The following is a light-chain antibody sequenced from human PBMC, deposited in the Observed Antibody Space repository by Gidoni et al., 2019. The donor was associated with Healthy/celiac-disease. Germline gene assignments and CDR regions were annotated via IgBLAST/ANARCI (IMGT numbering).Light chain of an antibody. CDR3: QQYNSYSWT. CDR1: QSISSW. V-gene: IGKV1-5*01. Sequence: DIQTTQSPSTLSASVGDRVTISCRASQSISSWLAWYQQKPGQAPKLLIYDASSLESGVPSRFSGSGSGTEFTLTISSLQPDDFATYYCQQYNSYSWTFGQGTKVEIK. J-gene: IGKJ1*01. CDR2: DAS.